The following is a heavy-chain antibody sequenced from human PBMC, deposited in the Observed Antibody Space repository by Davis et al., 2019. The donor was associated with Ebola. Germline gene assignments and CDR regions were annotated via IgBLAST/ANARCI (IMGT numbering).Heavy chain of an antibody. V-gene: IGHV1-69*04. Sequence: SVKVSCKASGGTFSSYAISWVRQAPGQGLEWMGRIIPILGIANYAQKFQGRVTITADKSTSTAYMELSSLRSEDTAVYYCARGDGYNPPGYWGQGTLVTVSS. J-gene: IGHJ4*02. CDR3: ARGDGYNPPGY. CDR1: GGTFSSYA. CDR2: IIPILGIA. D-gene: IGHD5-24*01.